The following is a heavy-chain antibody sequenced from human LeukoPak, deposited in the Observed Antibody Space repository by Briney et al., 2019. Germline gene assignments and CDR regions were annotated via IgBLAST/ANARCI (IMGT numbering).Heavy chain of an antibody. V-gene: IGHV4-39*01. CDR3: PSGRRPFDY. CDR1: GGSISRSSYY. Sequence: SETLSLTCSVSGGSISRSSYYWGWIRQPPGKGLEWIGSIYYSGSTYYNPSLKSRVTISVDTSKNQFSLKLSSVTAADTAVYYYPSGRRPFDYWGQGTLVTVSS. J-gene: IGHJ4*02. CDR2: IYYSGST.